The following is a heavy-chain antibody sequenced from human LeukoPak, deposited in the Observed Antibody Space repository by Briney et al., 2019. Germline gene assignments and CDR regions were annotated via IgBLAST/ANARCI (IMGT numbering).Heavy chain of an antibody. J-gene: IGHJ4*02. CDR2: IRYDGSNK. CDR3: AKASGLVGASGVVYYFDY. Sequence: PGGSLRLSCAASGFTFSSYGMHWVRQAPGKGLEWVAFIRYDGSNKYYADSVKGRFTISRDNSKNTLYLQMNSLRAEDTAVYYCAKASGLVGASGVVYYFDYWGQGTLVTVSS. V-gene: IGHV3-30*02. CDR1: GFTFSSYG. D-gene: IGHD1-26*01.